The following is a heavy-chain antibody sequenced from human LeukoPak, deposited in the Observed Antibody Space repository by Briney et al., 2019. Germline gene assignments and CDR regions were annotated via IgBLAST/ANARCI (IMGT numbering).Heavy chain of an antibody. CDR3: AFSSSWYIGAFDI. J-gene: IGHJ3*02. D-gene: IGHD6-13*01. CDR1: GGSFSGYY. CDR2: INHSGST. V-gene: IGHV4-34*01. Sequence: SETLSLTCAVYGGSFSGYYWSWIRQPPGKGLEWIGEINHSGSTNYNPSLKSRVTISVDTSKNQLSLKLSSVTAADTAVYYCAFSSSWYIGAFDIWGQGTMVTVSS.